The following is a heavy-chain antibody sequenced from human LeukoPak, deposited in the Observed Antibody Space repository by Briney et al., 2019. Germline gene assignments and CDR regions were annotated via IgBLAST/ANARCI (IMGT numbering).Heavy chain of an antibody. CDR1: GLGFSRYS. CDR3: ATYHDTTGYFKEAFEM. Sequence: PGGSLRLSCSTSGLGFSRYSFNWVRQAPGKGLEWVAYISTTSETIYYGDSVKGRFNISRDNARNLLYLQMKNLRAEDTAVYFCATYHDTTGYFKEAFEMWGQGTLVTVSS. CDR2: ISTTSETI. J-gene: IGHJ3*02. V-gene: IGHV3-48*04. D-gene: IGHD3-22*01.